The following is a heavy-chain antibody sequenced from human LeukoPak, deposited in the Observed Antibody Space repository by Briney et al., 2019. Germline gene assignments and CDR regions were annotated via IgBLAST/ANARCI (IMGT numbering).Heavy chain of an antibody. V-gene: IGHV3-23*01. D-gene: IGHD3-3*01. CDR1: GFTFSSYA. J-gene: IGHJ5*02. CDR2: ISGSGGST. CDR3: AKDQDYDFWSGYYGLYNWFDP. Sequence: GGSLRLSCAASGFTFSSYAMSWVRQAPGKGLEWVSAISGSGGSTYYADSVKGRFTISRDNSKNTLYLQMNSLRAEDTAVYYCAKDQDYDFWSGYYGLYNWFDPWSQGTLVTVSS.